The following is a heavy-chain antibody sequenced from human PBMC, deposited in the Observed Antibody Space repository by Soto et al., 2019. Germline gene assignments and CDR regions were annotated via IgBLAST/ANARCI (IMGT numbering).Heavy chain of an antibody. Sequence: PGGSLRLSCAASGFPFSDYQLNWVRQAPGKGLEWISYISNTGNTIYYADSVKGRFTISRDNAKNSLFLQMNSLRAEDTAMYYCARDIVGVPGGIPRHYGLDVWGQGTTVTVSS. J-gene: IGHJ6*02. CDR1: GFPFSDYQ. CDR3: ARDIVGVPGGIPRHYGLDV. CDR2: ISNTGNTI. D-gene: IGHD2-2*01. V-gene: IGHV3-48*03.